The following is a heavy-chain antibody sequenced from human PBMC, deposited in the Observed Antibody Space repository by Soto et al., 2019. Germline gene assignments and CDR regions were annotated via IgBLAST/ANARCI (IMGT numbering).Heavy chain of an antibody. CDR1: GFTFSSYA. J-gene: IGHJ4*02. V-gene: IGHV3-23*01. CDR3: AKNMYDSSGLFDS. CDR2: ISGSGLST. Sequence: PGGSLRLSCAASGFTFSSYAMSWVRQAPGKGLEWVSGISGSGLSTFYADSVKGRFTISRDNSKSTLYLQMNSLRAEDTAVYYCAKNMYDSSGLFDSWGQETLVTVS. D-gene: IGHD3-22*01.